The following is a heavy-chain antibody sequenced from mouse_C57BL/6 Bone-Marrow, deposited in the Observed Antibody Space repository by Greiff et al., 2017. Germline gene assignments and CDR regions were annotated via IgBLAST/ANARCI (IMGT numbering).Heavy chain of an antibody. Sequence: QVQLQQPGAELVKPGASVKLSCKASGYTFISYWMHWVKQRPGRGLEWIGRIDPYSGGTKYNEKFKSKATLTVDKPSSTAYVQLSSLTSEDSAAYYCAQGNVFYWYCAVGGTGTTVTVSS. V-gene: IGHV1-72*01. CDR1: GYTFISYW. CDR3: AQGNVFYWYCAV. CDR2: IDPYSGGT. D-gene: IGHD2-1*01. J-gene: IGHJ1*03.